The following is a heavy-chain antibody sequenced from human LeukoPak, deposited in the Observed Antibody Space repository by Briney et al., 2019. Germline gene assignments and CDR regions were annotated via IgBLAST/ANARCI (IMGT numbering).Heavy chain of an antibody. CDR2: INKDGSAK. CDR1: GFIFSSRW. V-gene: IGHV3-7*01. D-gene: IGHD3/OR15-3a*01. Sequence: GGSLSLSCAASGFIFSSRWMHWVRQSPGKGLEWVANINKDGSAKYYVNSVKGRFTISRDNAKNSVYLQMNSLRVEDTALYYCVRGTGFILDSWGLGTRVTVS. J-gene: IGHJ4*02. CDR3: VRGTGFILDS.